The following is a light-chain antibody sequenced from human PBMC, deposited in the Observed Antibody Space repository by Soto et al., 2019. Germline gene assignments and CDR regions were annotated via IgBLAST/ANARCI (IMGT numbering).Light chain of an antibody. CDR1: RRDIGAYNY. V-gene: IGLV2-11*01. J-gene: IGLJ1*01. Sequence: QSVLTQPRSVSGAPGQSVTISCTGARRDIGAYNYVSCYQQHPGKAPKFMIYDVGKRPSGVPDRFSGSKSDNTASLIISGLQAEDEADYYCCSYAGTYCYGFGTGTKVTVL. CDR2: DVG. CDR3: CSYAGTYCYG.